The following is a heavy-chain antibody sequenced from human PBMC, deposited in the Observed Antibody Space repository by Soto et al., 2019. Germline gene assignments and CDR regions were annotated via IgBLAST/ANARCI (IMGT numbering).Heavy chain of an antibody. Sequence: GGALRLSWAGSGLTFSSYRMHWVRQAPGKGLEGVAVISYDGSSRYYGDCVEGRFTTTRDNSKNTLYLQMNSLRAEDTAVYYCTKAYYYGSGSYTVGPCSQGTLVTVSS. J-gene: IGHJ5*02. V-gene: IGHV3-30*18. D-gene: IGHD3-10*01. CDR2: ISYDGSSR. CDR1: GLTFSSYR. CDR3: TKAYYYGSGSYTVGP.